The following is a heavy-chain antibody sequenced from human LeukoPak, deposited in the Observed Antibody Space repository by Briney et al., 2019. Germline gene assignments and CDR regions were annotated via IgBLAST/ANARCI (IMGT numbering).Heavy chain of an antibody. CDR3: ARGERSGVYNNWFDP. Sequence: SETLSLTCTVSGGSISSYYWSWIRQPPGKGLEWIGYIYYSGSTNYNPSLKSRVTISVDTSKNQFSLKLSSVTAADTAVYYCARGERSGVYNNWFDPWGQGILVTVSS. J-gene: IGHJ5*02. D-gene: IGHD3-10*01. CDR2: IYYSGST. CDR1: GGSISSYY. V-gene: IGHV4-59*12.